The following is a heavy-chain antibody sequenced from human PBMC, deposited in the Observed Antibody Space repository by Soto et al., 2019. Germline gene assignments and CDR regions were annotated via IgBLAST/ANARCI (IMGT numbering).Heavy chain of an antibody. Sequence: SETLSLTCTVSGGPISSGGYYWSWIRQHPGKGLEWIGYIYYSGSTYYNPSLKSRVTISVDTSKNQFSLKLSSVTAADTAVYYCARARRQLHYYYYGMDVWGQGTKVTVYS. CDR3: ARARRQLHYYYYGMDV. CDR1: GGPISSGGYY. D-gene: IGHD5-18*01. CDR2: IYYSGST. V-gene: IGHV4-31*03. J-gene: IGHJ6*02.